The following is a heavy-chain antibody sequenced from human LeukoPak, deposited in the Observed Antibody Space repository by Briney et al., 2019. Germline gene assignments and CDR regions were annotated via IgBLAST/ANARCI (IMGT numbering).Heavy chain of an antibody. D-gene: IGHD6-13*01. CDR3: ARAQSLTAPAGTFANS. CDR1: GGTFSSYA. CDR2: IIPIFGTA. V-gene: IGHV1-69*13. Sequence: SVKVSCKASGGTFSSYAISWVRQAPGQGLEWMGGIIPIFGTANYAQKFQGRVTITADESTSTAYMELSSLRFEDTAVYYCARAQSLTAPAGTFANSWGQGTLVTVSS. J-gene: IGHJ4*02.